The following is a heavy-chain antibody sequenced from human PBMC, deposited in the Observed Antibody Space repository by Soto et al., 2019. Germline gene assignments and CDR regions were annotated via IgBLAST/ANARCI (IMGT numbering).Heavy chain of an antibody. CDR2: INHSGSA. Sequence: SETLSLTCAVYGGSFSGYSWTWIRQAPGKGLEWIGEINHSGSANYNPSLKSRVTISVDTSKNQFSVRLISVTAADTALYYCARAYDYGHTPIEYWGQGTLVTVSS. D-gene: IGHD3-10*01. CDR3: ARAYDYGHTPIEY. J-gene: IGHJ4*02. V-gene: IGHV4-34*01. CDR1: GGSFSGYS.